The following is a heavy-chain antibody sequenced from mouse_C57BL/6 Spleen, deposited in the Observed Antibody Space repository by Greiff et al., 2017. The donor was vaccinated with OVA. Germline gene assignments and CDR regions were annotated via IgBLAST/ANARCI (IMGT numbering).Heavy chain of an antibody. J-gene: IGHJ4*01. Sequence: EVQLVESGGGLVKPGGSLKLSCAASGFTFSDYGMHWVRQAPEKGLEWVAYISSGSSTIYYADTVKGRFTISRDNAKNTLFLQMTSLRSEDTAMYYCARHDYHYAMDYWGQGTSVTVSS. V-gene: IGHV5-17*01. CDR1: GFTFSDYG. CDR2: ISSGSSTI. CDR3: ARHDYHYAMDY. D-gene: IGHD2-4*01.